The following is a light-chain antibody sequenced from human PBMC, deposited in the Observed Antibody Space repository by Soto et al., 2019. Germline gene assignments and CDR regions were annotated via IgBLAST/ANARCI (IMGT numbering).Light chain of an antibody. V-gene: IGKV1-27*01. CDR1: QGISNF. CDR3: QKYSSVIT. CDR2: AAS. J-gene: IGKJ5*01. Sequence: DIQMTQSPSSLSASVGDRVTITCRASQGISNFLAWYQQKPGKVPKLLISAASTLQSGVPSRFSGSGSGTDFTLNITSLQAEDDATYYCQKYSSVITFGQGTRLEI.